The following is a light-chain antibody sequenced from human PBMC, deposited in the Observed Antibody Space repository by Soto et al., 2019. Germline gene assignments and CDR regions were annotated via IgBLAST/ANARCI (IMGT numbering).Light chain of an antibody. CDR2: DGS. J-gene: IGLJ1*01. CDR3: SSYTSSSSYV. Sequence: QSALTQPASVSGSAGQSLTISCTGTSRDVGGYNYVSWYQQHPGKAPKLMIYDGSNRPSGVSNRFSGSKSGNTASLTISGLQAEDEADYYCSSYTSSSSYVFGTGTKVTVL. CDR1: SRDVGGYNY. V-gene: IGLV2-14*01.